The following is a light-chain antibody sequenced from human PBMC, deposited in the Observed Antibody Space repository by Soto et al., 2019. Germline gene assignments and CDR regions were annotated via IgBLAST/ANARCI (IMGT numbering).Light chain of an antibody. V-gene: IGLV1-40*01. CDR3: QFHDSSLSGYV. J-gene: IGLJ1*01. Sequence: QSVLTQPPSVSGAPGQRVTISCTGSSSNIGAGYDVHWYQQLPGTAPKLLIYGNSNRPSGVPDRFSGSKSGTSASLAITGLQAEDEAYYYGQFHDSSLSGYVFGTGTNVTVL. CDR1: SSNIGAGYD. CDR2: GNS.